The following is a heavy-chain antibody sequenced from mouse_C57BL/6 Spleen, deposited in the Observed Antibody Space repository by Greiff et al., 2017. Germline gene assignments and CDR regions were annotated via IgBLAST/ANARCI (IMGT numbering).Heavy chain of an antibody. CDR1: GFTFSDYG. CDR3: ARTTQARDYFDY. D-gene: IGHD3-2*02. V-gene: IGHV5-17*01. CDR2: ISSGSSTI. Sequence: EVLLVESGGGLVKPGGSLKLSCAASGFTFSDYGMHWVRQAPGKGLEWVAYISSGSSTIYYADTVKGRFTISRDNAKNTLFLQMTSLRSEDTAMYYCARTTQARDYFDYWGQGTTLTVSS. J-gene: IGHJ2*01.